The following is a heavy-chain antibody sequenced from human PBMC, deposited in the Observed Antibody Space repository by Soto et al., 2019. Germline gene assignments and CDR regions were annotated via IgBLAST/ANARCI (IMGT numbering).Heavy chain of an antibody. CDR2: INHLETT. CDR3: AWGGGFDCFDY. CDR1: GASITYGAYS. V-gene: IGHV4-30-2*01. J-gene: IGHJ4*02. Sequence: PSETLSLTCTVSGASITYGAYSWSWIRQTPGKGLEWIGYINHLETTFYNPSFESRLTLSIDRTKNQFSLNLKSMSAADRAVYFCAWGGGFDCFDYWGQGILVTVSS. D-gene: IGHD3-10*01.